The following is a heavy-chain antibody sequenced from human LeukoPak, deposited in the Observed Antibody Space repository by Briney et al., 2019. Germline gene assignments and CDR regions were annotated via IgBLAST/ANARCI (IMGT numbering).Heavy chain of an antibody. CDR3: AKDRQYGDYGGGDFFDS. CDR2: INWVGDTS. V-gene: IGHV3-43D*03. CDR1: GFAFDDYA. J-gene: IGHJ4*02. Sequence: GGSLRLSCAASGFAFDDYAMHWVRHAPGKGLQWISSINWVGDTSSYADSVKGRFTVSRDNTRGSLYLQMHSLRSEDTALYYCAKDRQYGDYGGGDFFDSWGQGTLVTVSS. D-gene: IGHD4-17*01.